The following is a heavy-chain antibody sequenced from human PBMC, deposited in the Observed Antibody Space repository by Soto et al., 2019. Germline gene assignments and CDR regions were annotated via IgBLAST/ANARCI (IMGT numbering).Heavy chain of an antibody. D-gene: IGHD4-17*01. J-gene: IGHJ6*02. CDR3: AKILSTVTTHYYGMDV. CDR2: ISGSGGDT. CDR1: GFSFSTYP. V-gene: IGHV3-23*01. Sequence: GGSLRLSCAASGFSFSTYPMTWVRQAPGKRLEGVSSISGSGGDTYYIDSVKGRFTISRDNSKNTVYLQMNSLRAEDTAVYYCAKILSTVTTHYYGMDVWGQGTTVTVSS.